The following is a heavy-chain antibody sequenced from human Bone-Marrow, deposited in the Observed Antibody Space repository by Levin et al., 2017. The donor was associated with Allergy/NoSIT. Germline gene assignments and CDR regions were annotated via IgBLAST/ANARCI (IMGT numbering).Heavy chain of an antibody. J-gene: IGHJ5*02. Sequence: SVKVSCKASGGSFSTYAFSWVRQAPGQGLEWMGRIIPMLAITNFAPNFQDRVTFTTDNSATTAYMELRSLGPEDTAIYFCARDREENWFDPWGQGTLHTVSS. D-gene: IGHD1-26*01. CDR1: GGSFSTYA. V-gene: IGHV1-69*04. CDR3: ARDREENWFDP. CDR2: IIPMLAIT.